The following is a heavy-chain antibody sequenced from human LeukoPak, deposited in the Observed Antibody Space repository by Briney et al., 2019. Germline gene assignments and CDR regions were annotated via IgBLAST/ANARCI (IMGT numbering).Heavy chain of an antibody. V-gene: IGHV4-59*12. CDR3: ARGGCSSTSCFYYFDY. CDR2: IYYSGST. Sequence: SETLSLTCTVSGGSISSYYWSWIRQPPGKGLEWIGYIYYSGSTNYNPSLKSRVTMSVDTSKNQFSLKLSSVTAAATAVYYCARGGCSSTSCFYYFDYWGQGTLVTVSS. D-gene: IGHD2-2*01. J-gene: IGHJ4*02. CDR1: GGSISSYY.